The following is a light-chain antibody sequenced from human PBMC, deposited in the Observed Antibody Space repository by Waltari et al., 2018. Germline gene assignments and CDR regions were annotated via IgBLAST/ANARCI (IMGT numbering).Light chain of an antibody. CDR1: QSVSSSY. CDR3: QQYGSSPRD. Sequence: EIVLTQSPGTLSLSPGERATLSCRASQSVSSSYLAWYQQKPGQAPRLLFYGASSRATGIPDRFSGSGSGTDFTLTISRLEPEDFAVYYCQQYGSSPRDFGGRTKVEIK. J-gene: IGKJ4*01. V-gene: IGKV3-20*01. CDR2: GAS.